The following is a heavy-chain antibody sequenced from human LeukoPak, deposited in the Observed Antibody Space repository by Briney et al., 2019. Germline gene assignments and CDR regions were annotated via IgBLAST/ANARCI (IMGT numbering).Heavy chain of an antibody. V-gene: IGHV3-33*01. D-gene: IGHD1-26*01. J-gene: IGHJ2*01. CDR3: AAEAGAFDL. CDR2: IWYDGSNK. CDR1: RFTFSSYG. Sequence: GGSLRLSCAASRFTFSSYGMHWVRQAPGKGLEWVAVIWYDGSNKYYADSVKGRFTISRDNSKNTLYLQMNSLRAEDTAVYYCAAEAGAFDLWGRGTLVTVSS.